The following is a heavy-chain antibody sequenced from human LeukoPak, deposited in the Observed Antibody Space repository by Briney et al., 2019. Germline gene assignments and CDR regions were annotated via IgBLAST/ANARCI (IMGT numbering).Heavy chain of an antibody. CDR2: ISGSGGST. J-gene: IGHJ4*02. CDR1: GFTFSSYA. D-gene: IGHD3-3*01. Sequence: PGGSLRLSCAASGFTFSSYAMSWVRQAPGKGLEWVSAISGSGGSTYYADSVKGRFTISRDNSKNTLYLQMNSLRAEDTAVYYCAKGSTIFGVVTTHDYWGQGTLVTVSS. CDR3: AKGSTIFGVVTTHDY. V-gene: IGHV3-23*01.